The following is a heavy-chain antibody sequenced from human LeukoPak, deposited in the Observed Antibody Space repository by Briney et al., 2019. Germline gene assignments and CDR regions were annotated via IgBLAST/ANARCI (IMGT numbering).Heavy chain of an antibody. V-gene: IGHV1-18*01. CDR3: ARVKGDYYDSSGYYYEDGY. D-gene: IGHD3-22*01. Sequence: GASVTVSCKASGYTFTSYGISWVRQAPGQGLEWMGWISAYNGNTNYAQKLQGRVTMNTDTSTSTAYMELRSLRSDDTAVYYCARVKGDYYDSSGYYYEDGYWGQGTLVTVSS. J-gene: IGHJ4*02. CDR2: ISAYNGNT. CDR1: GYTFTSYG.